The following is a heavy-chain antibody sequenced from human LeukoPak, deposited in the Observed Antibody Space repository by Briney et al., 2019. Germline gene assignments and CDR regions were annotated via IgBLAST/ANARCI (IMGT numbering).Heavy chain of an antibody. V-gene: IGHV1-69*06. Sequence: SVKVSCKASGYTFTSYAMHWVRQAPGQGLEWMGGIIPIFGTANYAQKFQGRVTITADKSTSTAYMELSSLRAEDTAVYYCARGGEGYDISSRTLPGYWGQGTLVTVSS. D-gene: IGHD3-9*01. J-gene: IGHJ4*02. CDR2: IIPIFGTA. CDR1: GYTFTSYA. CDR3: ARGGEGYDISSRTLPGY.